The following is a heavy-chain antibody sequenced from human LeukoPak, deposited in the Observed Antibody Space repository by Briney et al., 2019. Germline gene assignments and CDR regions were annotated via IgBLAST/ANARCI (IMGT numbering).Heavy chain of an antibody. Sequence: PGGSLRLSCAASGFTFSSYAMSWVRQAPGKGLEWVSAISGSGGSTYYADSVKGRFTISRDNSKNTLYLQMNSLRAEDTAVYYCAKQQQLDPYYYYYGMDVWGQGTTVTVSS. V-gene: IGHV3-23*01. CDR1: GFTFSSYA. D-gene: IGHD6-13*01. J-gene: IGHJ6*02. CDR2: ISGSGGST. CDR3: AKQQQLDPYYYYYGMDV.